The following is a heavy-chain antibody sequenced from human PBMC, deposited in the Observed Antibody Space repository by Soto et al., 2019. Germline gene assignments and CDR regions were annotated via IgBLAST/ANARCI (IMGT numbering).Heavy chain of an antibody. V-gene: IGHV3-15*05. CDR2: IKSKVHGVTT. D-gene: IGHD1-26*01. Sequence: VLLVESGWGLVKPGGSLRLSCAASGFNFSNGWMSWVRQAPGKGREWVGRIKSKVHGVTTDYAAHVKGRCSISRDDSKTTLYLQMHSLQTEDTAVYYCSTDEWEWGQGTLVTVSS. J-gene: IGHJ4*02. CDR3: STDEWE. CDR1: GFNFSNGW.